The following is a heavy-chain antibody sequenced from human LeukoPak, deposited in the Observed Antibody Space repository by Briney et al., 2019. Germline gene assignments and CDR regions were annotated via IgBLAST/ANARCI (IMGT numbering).Heavy chain of an antibody. CDR2: IQYDGRNK. CDR3: AKKKAGNGDRFDS. Sequence: PGGSLRLSCAASGFAFSTYGMHCVRQAPGKGLEWVAYIQYDGRNKQYADSVKGRFTISRDNSKNTLYLQMNMLKADDTALYYCAKKKAGNGDRFDSWGQGTLLTVSS. J-gene: IGHJ4*02. V-gene: IGHV3-30*02. D-gene: IGHD2-8*01. CDR1: GFAFSTYG.